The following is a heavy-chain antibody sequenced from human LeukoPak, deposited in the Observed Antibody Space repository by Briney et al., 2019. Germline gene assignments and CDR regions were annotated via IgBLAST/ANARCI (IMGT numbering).Heavy chain of an antibody. J-gene: IGHJ3*02. CDR2: INHSGST. D-gene: IGHD3-16*02. CDR1: GGSFSGYY. Sequence: PSETLSLTCAVSGGSFSGYYWSWIRQPPGKGLEWIGEINHSGSTTYNPYPKRGGTISLDTPKNKFSLKLSSVTAADTAVYYCARGRARRYDKRLSRAFDIWGQGTMVTVSS. CDR3: ARGRARRYDKRLSRAFDI. V-gene: IGHV4-34*01.